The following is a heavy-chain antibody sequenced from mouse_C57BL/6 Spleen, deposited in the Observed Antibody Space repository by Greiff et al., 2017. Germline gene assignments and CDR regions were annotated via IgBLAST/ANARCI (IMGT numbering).Heavy chain of an antibody. J-gene: IGHJ4*01. CDR1: GFNIKDYY. CDR2: IDPEDGDT. V-gene: IGHV14-1*01. CDR3: TSNYGSPYAMDY. Sequence: DVKLVESGAELVRPGASVKLSCTASGFNIKDYYMHWVKQRPEQGLEWIGRIDPEDGDTEYAPKFQGKATMTADTSSNTAYLQLSSLTSEDTAVYYCTSNYGSPYAMDYWGQGTSVTVSS. D-gene: IGHD1-1*01.